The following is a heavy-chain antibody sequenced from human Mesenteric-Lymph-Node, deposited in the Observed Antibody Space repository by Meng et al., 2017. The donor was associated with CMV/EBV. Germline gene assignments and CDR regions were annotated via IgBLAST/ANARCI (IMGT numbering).Heavy chain of an antibody. CDR1: GYTFIDHD. D-gene: IGHD6-13*01. J-gene: IGHJ4*02. Sequence: ASVKVSCKTSGYTFIDHDVHWVRQAPGQGLEWVGRMSVKRGDTYYAQKFQDRVTMTRDTSITTAYMEMNSLSADDTAMYYCARVGIAAGRREDYWGQGTLVTVSS. V-gene: IGHV1-2*02. CDR3: ARVGIAAGRREDY. CDR2: MSVKRGDT.